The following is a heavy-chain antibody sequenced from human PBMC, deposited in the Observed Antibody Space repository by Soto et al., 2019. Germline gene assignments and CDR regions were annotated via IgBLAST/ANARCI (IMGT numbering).Heavy chain of an antibody. CDR2: ISYDGSNK. J-gene: IGHJ4*02. Sequence: QVQLVESGGGVVQPGRSLRLSCVASGFIFSTYGMHWVRQAPGKGLEWVALISYDGSNKYYADSVKGRFTISRDNSKNTLYLQMNSLRVEDTAVFYCANEKTQPSDYVLGSWGQGTLVSVSS. V-gene: IGHV3-30*18. CDR1: GFIFSTYG. D-gene: IGHD4-17*01. CDR3: ANEKTQPSDYVLGS.